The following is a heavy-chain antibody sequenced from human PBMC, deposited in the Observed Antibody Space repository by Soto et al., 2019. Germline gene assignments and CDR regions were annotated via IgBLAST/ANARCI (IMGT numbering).Heavy chain of an antibody. Sequence: QLQLQESGPGLVKPSETLSLTCTVSGDSISSSGSYWVWIRQPPNKGLEWIGRIDSSGSTSYNPSLTGRVTMFRDTSKNQFSLNLNSMAAADTAVYYCAKLGSGWPFDNWGQGTLVTVSS. CDR1: GDSISSSGSY. CDR2: IDSSGST. J-gene: IGHJ4*02. D-gene: IGHD6-25*01. V-gene: IGHV4-39*01. CDR3: AKLGSGWPFDN.